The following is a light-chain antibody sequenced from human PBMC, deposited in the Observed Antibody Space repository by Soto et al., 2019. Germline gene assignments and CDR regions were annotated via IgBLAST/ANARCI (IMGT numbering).Light chain of an antibody. Sequence: EVVMSQSLATLSVSPGERATLSCRASQSVSSNLAWYQQKPGQAPRLLIYGASTRATGIPARFSGSGSGTEFTLTISSLQSEDFAVYYCQQYNNWPITFGQGTLLE. J-gene: IGKJ5*01. V-gene: IGKV3-15*01. CDR2: GAS. CDR1: QSVSSN. CDR3: QQYNNWPIT.